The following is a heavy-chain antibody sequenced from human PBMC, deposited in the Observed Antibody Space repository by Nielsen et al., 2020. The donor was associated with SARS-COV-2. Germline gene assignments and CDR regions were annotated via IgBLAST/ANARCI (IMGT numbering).Heavy chain of an antibody. CDR3: ARSPRYYAFDP. CDR1: GYSFTSYW. CDR2: IYPGDSDT. D-gene: IGHD3-3*01. Sequence: GGSLRLSCKGSGYSFTSYWIGWVRQMPGKGLEWMGIIYPGDSDTRYSLSFQGQVTISADKSISTAYLQWSSLKASDTAMYYCARSPRYYAFDPWGQGTLVTVSS. V-gene: IGHV5-51*01. J-gene: IGHJ5*02.